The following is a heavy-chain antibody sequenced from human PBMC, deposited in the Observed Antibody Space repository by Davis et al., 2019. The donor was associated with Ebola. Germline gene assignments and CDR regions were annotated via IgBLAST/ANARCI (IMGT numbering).Heavy chain of an antibody. Sequence: PGGSLRLSCAASGFTLKTYWMSWVRQAPGKGLEWVATIDQYGSEKYFVDSVKGRFSISRDDAKNSLYLQMSSLRAEDTAIYYCARDRALFFHDGLDYWGQGTLVTVSS. CDR2: IDQYGSEK. D-gene: IGHD5-24*01. J-gene: IGHJ4*02. CDR3: ARDRALFFHDGLDY. V-gene: IGHV3-7*01. CDR1: GFTLKTYW.